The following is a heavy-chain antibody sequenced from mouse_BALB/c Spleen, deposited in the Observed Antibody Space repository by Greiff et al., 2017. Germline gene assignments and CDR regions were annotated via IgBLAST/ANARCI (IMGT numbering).Heavy chain of an antibody. CDR1: GFTFSSYT. Sequence: EVMLVESGGGLVQPGGSLKLSCAASGFTFSSYTMSWVRQTPEKRLEWVAYISNGGGSTYYPDTVKGRFTISRDNAKNTLYLQMSSLKSEDTAMYYCARRAYYGKGDAMDYWGQGTSVTVSS. D-gene: IGHD2-10*01. CDR3: ARRAYYGKGDAMDY. J-gene: IGHJ4*01. CDR2: ISNGGGST. V-gene: IGHV5-12-2*01.